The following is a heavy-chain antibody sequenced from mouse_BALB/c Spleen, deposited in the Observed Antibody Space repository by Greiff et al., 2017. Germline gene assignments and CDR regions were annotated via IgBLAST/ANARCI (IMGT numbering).Heavy chain of an antibody. CDR1: GYTFTDYW. D-gene: IGHD2-14*01. CDR3: ARRGVRRAMDYFDY. Sequence: VQLQQPGAELVMPGASVKMSCKASGYTFTDYWMHWVKQRPGQGLEWIGAIDTSDSYTSYNQKFKGKATLTVDESSSTAYMQLSSLTSEDSAVYYCARRGVRRAMDYFDYWGQGTTLTVSS. CDR2: IDTSDSYT. J-gene: IGHJ2*01. V-gene: IGHV1-69*01.